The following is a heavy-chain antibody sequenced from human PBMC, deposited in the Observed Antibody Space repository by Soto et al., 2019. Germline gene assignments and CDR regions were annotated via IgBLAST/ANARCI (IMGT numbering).Heavy chain of an antibody. V-gene: IGHV6-1*01. CDR2: TYYRSKWYN. J-gene: IGHJ5*02. CDR1: GDSVSSNSAA. Sequence: PSQTLSLTCAISGDSVSSNSAAWNWIRQSPSRGLEWLGRTYYRSKWYNDYAVSVKSRITINPDTSKNQFSLRLSSVTAADTAVYYCARVNRGPAAPNNWFDPWGQGILVTVSS. CDR3: ARVNRGPAAPNNWFDP. D-gene: IGHD2-2*01.